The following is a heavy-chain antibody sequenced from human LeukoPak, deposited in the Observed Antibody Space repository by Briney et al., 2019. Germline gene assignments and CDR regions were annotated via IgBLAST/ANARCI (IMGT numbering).Heavy chain of an antibody. V-gene: IGHV4-39*07. Sequence: PSETLSLTCNVSGGSISSNEYYWGWIRQPPGKGLEWIANMYYSGSTSYNPSLKSRVTISVDTSKNQLSLKLSSVTAADTAVYYCARDGTTVSPAVWGKGTTVTVSS. CDR2: MYYSGST. CDR3: ARDGTTVSPAV. CDR1: GGSISSNEYY. D-gene: IGHD4-17*01. J-gene: IGHJ6*04.